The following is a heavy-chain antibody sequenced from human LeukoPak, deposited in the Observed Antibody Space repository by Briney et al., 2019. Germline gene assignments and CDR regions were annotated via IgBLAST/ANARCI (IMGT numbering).Heavy chain of an antibody. V-gene: IGHV3-7*01. CDR3: ARAPIYYYYYGMDV. J-gene: IGHJ6*02. CDR1: GFTFCHHF. Sequence: GGSLRLSCVASGFTFCHHFMSWVRQAPGGGLEWVANIKQDGSEKYYVDSVKGRFTISRDNAKNSLYLQMNSLRAEDTAVYYCARAPIYYYYYGMDVWGQGTTVTVSS. CDR2: IKQDGSEK.